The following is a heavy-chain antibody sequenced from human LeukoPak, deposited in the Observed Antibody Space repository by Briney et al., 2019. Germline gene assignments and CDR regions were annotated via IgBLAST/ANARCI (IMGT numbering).Heavy chain of an antibody. D-gene: IGHD5-12*01. V-gene: IGHV4-34*01. Sequence: SETLSLTCAVYAGSFSGYYWSWIRQPPGKGLEWIGEINHSGSTNSNPSLKSRVTISVDTSKNQFSLKLSSVTAADTAVYYCARRSVATIFFDYWGQGTLVTVSS. CDR3: ARRSVATIFFDY. J-gene: IGHJ4*02. CDR2: INHSGST. CDR1: AGSFSGYY.